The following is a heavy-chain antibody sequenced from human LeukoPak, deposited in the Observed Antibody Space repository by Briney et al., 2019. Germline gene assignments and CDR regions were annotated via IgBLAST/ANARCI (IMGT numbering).Heavy chain of an antibody. CDR2: IIPIFGTA. CDR1: GGIFSSYG. V-gene: IGHV1-69*05. CDR3: ASSLVVVPAVSDWFDP. Sequence: SVKVSCKASGGIFSSYGFSWVRQAPGQGLEWMGEIIPIFGTANYAQKFQGRVTITTDESTSTAYMELSSLRSEDTAVYYCASSLVVVPAVSDWFDPWGQGTLVTVSS. D-gene: IGHD2-2*01. J-gene: IGHJ5*02.